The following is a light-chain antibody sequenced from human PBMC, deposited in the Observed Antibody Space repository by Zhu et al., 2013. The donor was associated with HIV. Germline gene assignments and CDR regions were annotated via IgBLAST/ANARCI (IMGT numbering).Light chain of an antibody. Sequence: DIQMTQSPSSLSASVGDSVTITCRASQHISNYLAWYQQKPGKLPNLLIYAASTLQWGVPSRFSGSGSGTDFTLTISSLHPDDFATYYCQQYNSYSPITFGQGTRVDIK. V-gene: IGKV1-27*01. CDR3: QQYNSYSPIT. CDR1: QHISNY. J-gene: IGKJ5*01. CDR2: AAS.